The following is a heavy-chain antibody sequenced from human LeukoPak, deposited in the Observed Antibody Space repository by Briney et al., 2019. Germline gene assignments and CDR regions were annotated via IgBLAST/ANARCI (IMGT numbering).Heavy chain of an antibody. CDR1: GYTHTELS. CDR2: FDPEDGET. V-gene: IGHV1-24*01. J-gene: IGHJ6*02. CDR3: ATDQRGAGLGFRYGSGSYNGMDV. D-gene: IGHD3-10*01. Sequence: ASVKVSCKVSGYTHTELSTHWVRQTPGKGLEWMGGFDPEDGETLYAQKFQDRVTMTEDTSTDTAYMGLSSLRSEDTAVYYCATDQRGAGLGFRYGSGSYNGMDVCGQGTTVTVSS.